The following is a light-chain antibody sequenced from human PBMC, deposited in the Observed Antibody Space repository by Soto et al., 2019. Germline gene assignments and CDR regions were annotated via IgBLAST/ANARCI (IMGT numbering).Light chain of an antibody. CDR1: QTISSC. V-gene: IGKV1-5*03. CDR2: KAS. Sequence: DIQMTQSPSTLSGSVGDRVTITCRASQTISSCLAWYQQKPGKAPKLLIYKASTLKSGVPSRFSGSGSGTEFTLTISSLQPDDFATYYCQHYNSYSEAFVQGTKVELK. CDR3: QHYNSYSEA. J-gene: IGKJ1*01.